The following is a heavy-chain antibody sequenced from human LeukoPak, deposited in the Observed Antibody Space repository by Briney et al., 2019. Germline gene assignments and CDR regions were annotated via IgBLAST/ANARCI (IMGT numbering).Heavy chain of an antibody. CDR3: ARDLGIAVAGDYYYCGMDV. CDR2: INPSGGST. V-gene: IGHV1-46*01. J-gene: IGHJ6*04. D-gene: IGHD6-19*01. Sequence: ASVKVSCKASGYTFTSYYMHWVRQAPGQGLEWMGIINPSGGSTSYAQKFQGRVTMTRDTSTSTVYMELSSLRSEDTAVYYCARDLGIAVAGDYYYCGMDVWGKGTTVTVSS. CDR1: GYTFTSYY.